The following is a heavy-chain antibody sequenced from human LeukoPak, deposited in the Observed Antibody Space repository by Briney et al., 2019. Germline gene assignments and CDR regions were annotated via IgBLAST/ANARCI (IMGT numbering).Heavy chain of an antibody. CDR3: VRDVPRRIGMDV. CDR2: ISPVSSYT. J-gene: IGHJ6*02. Sequence: GGSLRLSCLASGFSFNSYTMNWVREAPGKGLEWVSTISPVSSYTWYAESVKGRFTISRDNPKNSLYLQMDSLRAEDTAVYYRVRDVPRRIGMDVWGQGTTVTVSS. V-gene: IGHV3-21*01. CDR1: GFSFNSYT. D-gene: IGHD2/OR15-2a*01.